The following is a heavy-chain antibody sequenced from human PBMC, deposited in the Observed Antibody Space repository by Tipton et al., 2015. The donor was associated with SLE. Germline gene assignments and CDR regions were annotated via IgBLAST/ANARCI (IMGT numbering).Heavy chain of an antibody. Sequence: TLSLTCTVSGGSISSGSYYWSWIRQPAGKGLEWIGYIYYSGSTNYNPSLKSRVTISVDTSKNQFSLKLSSVTAADTAVYYCARDISEVGATTPYDAFDIWGQGTMVTVSS. CDR1: GGSISSGSYY. CDR2: IYYSGST. CDR3: ARDISEVGATTPYDAFDI. V-gene: IGHV4-61*10. J-gene: IGHJ3*02. D-gene: IGHD1-26*01.